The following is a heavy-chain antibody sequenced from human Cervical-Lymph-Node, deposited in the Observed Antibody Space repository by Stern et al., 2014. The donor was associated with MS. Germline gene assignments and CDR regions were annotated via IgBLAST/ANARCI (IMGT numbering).Heavy chain of an antibody. CDR3: ARWSVACDS. Sequence: EVQLGESGAEVRKPGDSLKISCKTSGYRFINNWIAWVRQVPGKGLEWIGIIYPGDSDVRYSPSFQGHVTISVDKSISTAYLQWSSLKASDTAVYYCARWSVACDSWGQGALITVSS. D-gene: IGHD2-21*01. J-gene: IGHJ4*02. CDR2: IYPGDSDV. V-gene: IGHV5-51*03. CDR1: GYRFINNW.